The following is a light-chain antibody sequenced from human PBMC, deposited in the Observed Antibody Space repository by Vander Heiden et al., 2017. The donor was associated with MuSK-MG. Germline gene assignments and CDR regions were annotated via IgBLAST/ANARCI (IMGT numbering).Light chain of an antibody. Sequence: GKTVTISCTRSSGSIASNYVQWYQQRPGSSPTTVIYEDNQRPSGVPDRFSGSIDSSSNSASLTISGLKTEDEADYYCQSYDSSTHWVFGGGTKLTVL. CDR2: EDN. CDR1: SGSIASNY. V-gene: IGLV6-57*01. J-gene: IGLJ3*02. CDR3: QSYDSSTHWV.